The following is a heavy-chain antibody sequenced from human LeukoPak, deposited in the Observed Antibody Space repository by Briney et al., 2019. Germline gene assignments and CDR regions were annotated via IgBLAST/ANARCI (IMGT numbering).Heavy chain of an antibody. D-gene: IGHD5-24*01. V-gene: IGHV4-39*07. CDR1: GGSIGSSNYY. CDR2: IYYSGSTPRGNT. Sequence: SETLSLTCTVSGGSIGSSNYYWGWIRQPPGKGLEWIGSIYYSGSTPRGNTYYNPSLQSRVTISVDTSKNQFSLKLSSVTAADTAVYYCARGLGWQKVHFDIWGQGTMVTVSS. CDR3: ARGLGWQKVHFDI. J-gene: IGHJ3*02.